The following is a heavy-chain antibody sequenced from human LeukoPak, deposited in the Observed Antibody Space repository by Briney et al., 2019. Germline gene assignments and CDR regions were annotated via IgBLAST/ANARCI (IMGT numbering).Heavy chain of an antibody. Sequence: TGGSLRLSCAASGFTLSSYAMTWVRQAPGRGLEWVSSVDGGGGGTYYADSVKGRFTISRDNSKDTLYLQMNGLRAEDTAVYYCARYRHLGYWGQGTLVTVSS. V-gene: IGHV3-23*01. CDR3: ARYRHLGY. D-gene: IGHD2-2*02. J-gene: IGHJ4*02. CDR2: VDGGGGGT. CDR1: GFTLSSYA.